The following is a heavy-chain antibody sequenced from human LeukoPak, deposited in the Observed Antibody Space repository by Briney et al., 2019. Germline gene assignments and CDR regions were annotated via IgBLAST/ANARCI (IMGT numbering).Heavy chain of an antibody. Sequence: GASVKVSCKASGYTFTSYDINWVRQATGQGLEWMGWMNPNSGNTGYAQKFQGRVTMTRNTSISTAYMELSSLRSEDTAVYYCARGLIAAAGSRSPDFDYWGQGTLVTVSS. CDR1: GYTFTSYD. V-gene: IGHV1-8*01. D-gene: IGHD6-13*01. J-gene: IGHJ4*02. CDR2: MNPNSGNT. CDR3: ARGLIAAAGSRSPDFDY.